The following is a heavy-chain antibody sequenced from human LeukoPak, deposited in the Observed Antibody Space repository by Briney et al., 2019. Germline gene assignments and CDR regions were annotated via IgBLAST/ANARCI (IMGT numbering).Heavy chain of an antibody. CDR2: ISSSGSTI. J-gene: IGHJ4*02. V-gene: IGHV3-11*04. D-gene: IGHD5-18*01. Sequence: GGSLRLSCAASGFTFSDYYMSLIRQAPGKGLEWVSYISSSGSTIYYADSVKGRFNISRDNAKNSLYLQMNNMRVEDTAVYYCARDQPIGYNYGYPFDNWGQGTLVTVSS. CDR1: GFTFSDYY. CDR3: ARDQPIGYNYGYPFDN.